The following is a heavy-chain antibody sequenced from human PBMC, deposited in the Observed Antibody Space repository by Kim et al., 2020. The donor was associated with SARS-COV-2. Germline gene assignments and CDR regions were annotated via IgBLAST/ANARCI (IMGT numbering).Heavy chain of an antibody. CDR2: INHSGST. CDR1: GGSFSGYY. Sequence: SETLSLTCAVYGGSFSGYYWSWIRQPPGKGLEWIGEINHSGSTNYNPSLKSRVTISVDTSKNQFSLKLSSVTAADTAVYYCARGAGHLYYGSGSYWPPLYYYGMNVWGQGTTVTVSS. J-gene: IGHJ6*02. D-gene: IGHD3-10*01. V-gene: IGHV4-34*01. CDR3: ARGAGHLYYGSGSYWPPLYYYGMNV.